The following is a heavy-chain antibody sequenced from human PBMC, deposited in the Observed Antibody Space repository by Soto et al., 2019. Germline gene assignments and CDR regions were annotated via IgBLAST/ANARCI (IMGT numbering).Heavy chain of an antibody. CDR2: FDPEDGET. J-gene: IGHJ5*02. Sequence: DSVKVSCKVSGYTLTELSMHWVRQAPGKGLEWMGGFDPEDGETIYAQKFQGRVTMTEDTSTDTAYMELSSLRSEDTAVYYCAIGGSAARQGWFDPWGPGTLVTDSS. D-gene: IGHD6-6*01. CDR1: GYTLTELS. CDR3: AIGGSAARQGWFDP. V-gene: IGHV1-24*01.